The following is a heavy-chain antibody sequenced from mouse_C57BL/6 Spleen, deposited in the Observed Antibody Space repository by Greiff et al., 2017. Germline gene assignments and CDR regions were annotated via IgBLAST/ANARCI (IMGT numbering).Heavy chain of an antibody. D-gene: IGHD2-4*01. J-gene: IGHJ4*01. V-gene: IGHV1-55*01. CDR2: IYPGSGST. CDR1: GYTFTSYW. Sequence: QVQLKESGAELVKPGASVKMSCKASGYTFTSYWITWVKQRPGQGLEWIGDIYPGSGSTNYNEKFKSKATLTVDTSSSTAYMQLSSLTSEDSAVYYCARTLYDYSYYAMDYWGQGTSVTVSS. CDR3: ARTLYDYSYYAMDY.